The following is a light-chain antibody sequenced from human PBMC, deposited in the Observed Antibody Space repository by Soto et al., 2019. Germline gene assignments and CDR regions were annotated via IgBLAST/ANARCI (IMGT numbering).Light chain of an antibody. CDR1: KLGDKY. V-gene: IGLV3-1*01. J-gene: IGLJ2*01. CDR3: QAWDSRTHVV. CDR2: QDS. Sequence: SYELTQPPSVSVSPGQTASITCSGDKLGDKYACWYQQKPGQSPVVVIYQDSKRPSGIPERFSGSNSGNTATLTISGTQAMDEADYYCQAWDSRTHVVFGGGTKLTVL.